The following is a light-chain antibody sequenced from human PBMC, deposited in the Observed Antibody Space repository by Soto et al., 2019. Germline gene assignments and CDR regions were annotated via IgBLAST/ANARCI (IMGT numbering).Light chain of an antibody. J-gene: IGKJ4*01. CDR3: QRYCNSPRALT. V-gene: IGKV3-20*01. CDR2: GAS. Sequence: EIVLTQSPGTLSLSPGERATLSCRASQSVSSSYLAWYQQKPGQAPRLLIYGASSRATGIPDRFSGSGSGTDFTLTISRLEPEDFAVYPCQRYCNSPRALTFVGGTKVEIK. CDR1: QSVSSSY.